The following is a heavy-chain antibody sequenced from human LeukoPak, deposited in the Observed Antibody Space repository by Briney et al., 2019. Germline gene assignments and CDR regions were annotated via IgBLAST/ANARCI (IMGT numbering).Heavy chain of an antibody. V-gene: IGHV4-59*08. CDR3: ARAAWGGGYCSSTSCYLSYYYYMDV. Sequence: PSETLSLTCTVSGGSISSYYWSWIRQPPGKGLEWIGYIYYSGSTNYNPSLKSRVTISVDTSKNQFSLKLSSVTAADTAVYYCARAAWGGGYCSSTSCYLSYYYYMDVWGKGTTVTVSS. D-gene: IGHD2-2*01. CDR1: GGSISSYY. CDR2: IYYSGST. J-gene: IGHJ6*03.